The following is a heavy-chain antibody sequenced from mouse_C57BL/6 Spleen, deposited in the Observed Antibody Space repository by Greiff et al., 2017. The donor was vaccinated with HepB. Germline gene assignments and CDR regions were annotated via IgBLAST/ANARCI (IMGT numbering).Heavy chain of an antibody. D-gene: IGHD2-5*01. CDR1: GYTFTSYW. V-gene: IGHV1-50*01. J-gene: IGHJ4*01. CDR3: ARSEGVNAIGD. CDR2: IDPSDSYT. Sequence: VQLVESGAELVKPGASVKLSCKASGYTFTSYWMQWVKQRPGQGLEWIGEIDPSDSYTNYNQKFKGKATLTVDTSSSTAYMQLSSLTSEDSAVYYCARSEGVNAIGDWGQGTSVTVSS.